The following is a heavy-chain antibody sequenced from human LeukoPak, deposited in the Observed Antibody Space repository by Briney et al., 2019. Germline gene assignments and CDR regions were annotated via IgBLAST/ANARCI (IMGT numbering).Heavy chain of an antibody. CDR1: GGSISSSSYC. Sequence: SETLSLTCTVSGGSISSSSYCWGWIRQPPGKGLEWIGSIYYSGSTYYNPSLKSRVTMSVDTSKNQFSLKLSSVTAADTAVYYCAGGLRYFDWWWGQGTLVTVSS. CDR2: IYYSGST. V-gene: IGHV4-39*07. J-gene: IGHJ4*02. D-gene: IGHD3-9*01. CDR3: AGGLRYFDWW.